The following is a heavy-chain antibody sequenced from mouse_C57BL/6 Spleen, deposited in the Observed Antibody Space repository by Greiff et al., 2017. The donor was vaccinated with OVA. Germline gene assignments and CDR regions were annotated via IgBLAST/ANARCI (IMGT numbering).Heavy chain of an antibody. J-gene: IGHJ1*03. V-gene: IGHV1-18*01. CDR3: ASSSHGYFDV. Sequence: VQLQQSGPELVKPGASVKIPCKASGYTFTDYNMDWVQQSHGKSLEWIGDINPNNGGTIYTEKLKGKATLTVDKSSSTAYMEIRSLTSEDTAVYYSASSSHGYFDVWGTGTTVTVSS. D-gene: IGHD1-1*01. CDR1: GYTFTDYN. CDR2: INPNNGGT.